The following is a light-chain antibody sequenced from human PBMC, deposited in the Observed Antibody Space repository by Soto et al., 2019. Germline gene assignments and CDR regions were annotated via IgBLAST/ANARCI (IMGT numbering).Light chain of an antibody. Sequence: IVLTQSPGTLSLSPGERATLSCRASQSVSSSYLAWYQQKPGQAPRLLIYGASSRATGIPDRFSGSGSGTDFTLTISRLEPEDFAAYYCQQYGSSPATFGQGTKVDIK. J-gene: IGKJ1*01. V-gene: IGKV3-20*01. CDR3: QQYGSSPAT. CDR1: QSVSSSY. CDR2: GAS.